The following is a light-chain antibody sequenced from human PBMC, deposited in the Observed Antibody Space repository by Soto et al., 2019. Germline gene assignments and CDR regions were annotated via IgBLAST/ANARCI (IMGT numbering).Light chain of an antibody. J-gene: IGKJ3*01. CDR1: QNINNY. CDR3: QQSYGSPLL. Sequence: DIQMTQSPSSLSASVGDRVTITCRASQNINNYLNWYQQKPGKAPKLLIYAASNLQSGVPSRFSCSGFGTDFTLTISSRQPEDFASYYCQQSYGSPLLFGPGTKVDIQ. V-gene: IGKV1-39*01. CDR2: AAS.